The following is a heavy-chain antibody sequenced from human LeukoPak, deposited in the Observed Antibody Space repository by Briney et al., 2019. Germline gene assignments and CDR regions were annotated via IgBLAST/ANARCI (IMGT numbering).Heavy chain of an antibody. D-gene: IGHD6-19*01. V-gene: IGHV4-39*07. CDR1: GGSISSSSYY. CDR2: INHSGST. Sequence: SETLSLTCTVSGGSISSSSYYWGWIRQPPGKGLEWIGEINHSGSTNYNPSLKSRVTISVDTSKNQFSLKLSSVTAADTAVYYCARGYSSGWSRDWGQGTLVTVSS. J-gene: IGHJ4*02. CDR3: ARGYSSGWSRD.